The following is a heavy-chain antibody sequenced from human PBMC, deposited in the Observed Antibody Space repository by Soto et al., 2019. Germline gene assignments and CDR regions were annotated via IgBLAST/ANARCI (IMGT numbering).Heavy chain of an antibody. CDR1: GGSISSGDYY. V-gene: IGHV4-30-4*01. Sequence: SETLSLTCTVSGGSISSGDYYWSWIRQPPGKGLEWIGYIYYSGSTYYNPSLKSRVTISVDTSKNQFSLKLSSVTAAGTAVYYCARGSRYCSGGSCYSGFSGGMDVPGQATTVTVAS. D-gene: IGHD2-15*01. J-gene: IGHJ6*02. CDR2: IYYSGST. CDR3: ARGSRYCSGGSCYSGFSGGMDV.